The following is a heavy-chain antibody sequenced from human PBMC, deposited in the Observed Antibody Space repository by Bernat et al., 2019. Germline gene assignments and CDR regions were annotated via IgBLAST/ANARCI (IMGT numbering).Heavy chain of an antibody. Sequence: EVQLVQSGAEVKKSGESLRISCQGSGYSFTSYWITWVRQMPGKGLEWMGRIDPGDSYTNYSPSFQGHVTISADKSISTAYLQWSSLKASDTAMYYCGRRCSGGSCYQAVDYWGQGTLVTVSS. CDR1: GYSFTSYW. CDR2: IDPGDSYT. CDR3: GRRCSGGSCYQAVDY. J-gene: IGHJ4*02. D-gene: IGHD2-15*01. V-gene: IGHV5-10-1*03.